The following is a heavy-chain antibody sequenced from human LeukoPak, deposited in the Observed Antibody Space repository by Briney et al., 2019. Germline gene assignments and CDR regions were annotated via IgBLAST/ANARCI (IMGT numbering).Heavy chain of an antibody. CDR1: GFIFSSCA. V-gene: IGHV3-23*01. CDR2: ISGSGGST. Sequence: PGGSLRLSCASSGFIFSSCAMSGVRPAPGKGLEWVSAISGSGGSTYYADSVKGRLTNSRDNSKNTLYLQMNSLRAEDTAVYYCAKEYTYYDFWSGLYGMDVWGQGTTVTVSS. CDR3: AKEYTYYDFWSGLYGMDV. D-gene: IGHD3-3*01. J-gene: IGHJ6*02.